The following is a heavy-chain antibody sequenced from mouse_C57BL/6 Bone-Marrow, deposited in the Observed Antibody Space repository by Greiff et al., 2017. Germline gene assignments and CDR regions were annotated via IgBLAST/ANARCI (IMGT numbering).Heavy chain of an antibody. J-gene: IGHJ4*01. CDR1: GYTFTDYN. V-gene: IGHV1-18*01. D-gene: IGHD2-5*01. Sequence: EVKLQESGPELVKPGASVKIPCKASGYTFTDYNMDWVKQSHGKSLEWIGDINPNNGGTIYNQKFKGKATLTVDKSSSTAYMELRSLTSEDTAVYYCARNSNYGFYYAMDYWGQGTSVTVSS. CDR3: ARNSNYGFYYAMDY. CDR2: INPNNGGT.